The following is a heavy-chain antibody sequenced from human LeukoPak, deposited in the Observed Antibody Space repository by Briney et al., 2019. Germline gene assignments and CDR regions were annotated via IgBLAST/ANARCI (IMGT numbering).Heavy chain of an antibody. J-gene: IGHJ4*02. CDR1: GGSISSYY. CDR3: ARRTLSGSSHFDY. V-gene: IGHV4-59*01. Sequence: SEILSLTCTVSGGSISSYYWSWIRQPPGKGLEWIGYIYYSGSTNYNPSLKSRVTISVDTSKNQFSLKLSSVTAADTAVYYCARRTLSGSSHFDYWGQGTLVTVSS. D-gene: IGHD3-10*01. CDR2: IYYSGST.